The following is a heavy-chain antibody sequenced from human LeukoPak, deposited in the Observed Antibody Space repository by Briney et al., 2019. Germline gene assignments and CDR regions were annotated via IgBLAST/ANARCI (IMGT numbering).Heavy chain of an antibody. D-gene: IGHD2-2*01. V-gene: IGHV4-34*01. CDR3: ARGPEDIVVVSAAKNWFDH. Sequence: SEPLTLTCAVYGGSFSGYYWRWIRQAPGKGLEWIGEINCSGSTKYNPSLKSRVTISVDTSKNQFSLKLSSVTAADTAVYYCARGPEDIVVVSAAKNWFDHWGQGTLVTVSS. J-gene: IGHJ5*02. CDR2: INCSGST. CDR1: GGSFSGYY.